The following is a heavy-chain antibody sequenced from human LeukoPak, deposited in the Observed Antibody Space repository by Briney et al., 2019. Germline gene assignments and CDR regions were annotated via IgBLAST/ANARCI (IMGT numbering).Heavy chain of an antibody. CDR1: GFTFSSYG. Sequence: PGGSLRLSCAASGFTFSSYGMHWVRQAPGKGLEWVAVISYDGSNKYYADSVKGRFTISRDNSKNTLYLQMSSLRAEDTAVYYCATDSSGWFYFDYWGQGTLVTVSS. D-gene: IGHD6-19*01. CDR2: ISYDGSNK. J-gene: IGHJ4*02. V-gene: IGHV3-30*03. CDR3: ATDSSGWFYFDY.